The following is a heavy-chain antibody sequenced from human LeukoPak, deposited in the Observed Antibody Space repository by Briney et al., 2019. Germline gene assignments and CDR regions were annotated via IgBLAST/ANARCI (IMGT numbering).Heavy chain of an antibody. CDR2: IKQDGSEK. CDR3: ARSRMSAFDI. CDR1: GFTFNNYW. Sequence: GGSLRLSCAASGFTFNNYWMTWVRQAPGKGLEWVANIKQDGSEKYYVDSVKGRFTISTDNAKNSLYLQMNSLRAEDTAVYYCARSRMSAFDIWGQGTMVTVSS. D-gene: IGHD2-8*01. V-gene: IGHV3-7*01. J-gene: IGHJ3*02.